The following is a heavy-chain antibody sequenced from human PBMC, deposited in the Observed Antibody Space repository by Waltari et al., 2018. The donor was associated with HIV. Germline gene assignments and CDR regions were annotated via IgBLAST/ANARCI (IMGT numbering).Heavy chain of an antibody. Sequence: EVQLVESGGGLVQPGGSLRLSCAAPGFPFSSYWMHWVRQVPGKGLVWVSRINSDGSSTTYADSVKGRFTISRDNAKSTLYLQMNSLRDEDTAVYYCARTFTVATISPLLHWGQGTLVTVSS. CDR3: ARTFTVATISPLLH. J-gene: IGHJ4*02. CDR1: GFPFSSYW. D-gene: IGHD5-12*01. CDR2: INSDGSST. V-gene: IGHV3-74*01.